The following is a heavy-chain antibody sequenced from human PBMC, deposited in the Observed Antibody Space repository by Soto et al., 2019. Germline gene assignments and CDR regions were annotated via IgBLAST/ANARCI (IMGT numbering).Heavy chain of an antibody. CDR2: IYYSGST. D-gene: IGHD2-15*01. V-gene: IGHV4-31*03. CDR1: GGSISSGGYY. CDR3: ARDGVVVVAATRGAFDS. Sequence: PSETLSLTCTVSGGSISSGGYYWSWIRQHPGKGLEWIGYIYYSGSTYYNPSLKSRVTISVDTSKNQFSLKLSSVTAADTAVYYCARDGVVVVAATRGAFDSWGQGTMVTVSS. J-gene: IGHJ3*02.